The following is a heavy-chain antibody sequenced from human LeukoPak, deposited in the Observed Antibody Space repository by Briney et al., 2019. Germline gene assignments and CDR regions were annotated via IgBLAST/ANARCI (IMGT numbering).Heavy chain of an antibody. D-gene: IGHD6-13*01. J-gene: IGHJ4*02. Sequence: GGSLRLSCAASGFTLSDYYMSWIRQAPGKGLEWVSYISSNGSTIYYADSVKGRFTISRDNAKNSLYLQMNSLRAEDTAVYYCARSAATNYFDYWGQGTLVTVSS. CDR1: GFTLSDYY. CDR3: ARSAATNYFDY. V-gene: IGHV3-11*01. CDR2: ISSNGSTI.